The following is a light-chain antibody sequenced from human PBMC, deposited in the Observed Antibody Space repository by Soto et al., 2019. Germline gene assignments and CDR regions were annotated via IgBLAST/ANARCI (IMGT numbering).Light chain of an antibody. CDR3: QQYGSSPPYT. CDR2: GAS. V-gene: IGKV3-20*01. Sequence: EIVLTQSPGTLSLSPGERATLSCRASHSVRSSYLAWYQQKPGQAPRLLIYGASSRATGIPDRFSGSGSGTDFTLTISRLEPEDFAVYYCQQYGSSPPYTCGQGTRLEIK. CDR1: HSVRSSY. J-gene: IGKJ2*01.